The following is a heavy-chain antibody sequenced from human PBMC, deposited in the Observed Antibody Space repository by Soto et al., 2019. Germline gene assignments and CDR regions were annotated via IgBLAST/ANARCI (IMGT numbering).Heavy chain of an antibody. CDR2: ISSSSGAT. D-gene: IGHD2-21*01. CDR1: GFALSYYN. CDR3: VRDSAYSFDY. Sequence: EVQLVESGGGLVQPGGSLRLSCAASGFALSYYNMKWVRQAPGKGLEWISDISSSSGATYYADSVKGRFTISRDYAKISLYLQMNNLRVEDTAIYYCVRDSAYSFDYWGQGTLVTVSS. J-gene: IGHJ4*02. V-gene: IGHV3-48*01.